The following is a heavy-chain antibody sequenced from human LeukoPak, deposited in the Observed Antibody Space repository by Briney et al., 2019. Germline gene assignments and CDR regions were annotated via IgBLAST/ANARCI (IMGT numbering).Heavy chain of an antibody. V-gene: IGHV1-46*01. CDR2: INPSGGST. Sequence: EASVKVSCKASGYTFTSYYMRWARQAPGQGLEWMGIINPSGGSTSYAQKFQGRVTMTRDTSTSTVYMELSSLRSEDTAVYYCASYYDSSGYYYNGMDVWGQGTTVTVS. D-gene: IGHD3-22*01. CDR3: ASYYDSSGYYYNGMDV. J-gene: IGHJ6*02. CDR1: GYTFTSYY.